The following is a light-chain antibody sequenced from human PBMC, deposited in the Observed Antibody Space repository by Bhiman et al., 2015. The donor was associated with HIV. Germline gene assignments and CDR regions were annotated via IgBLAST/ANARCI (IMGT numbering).Light chain of an antibody. CDR1: SSDVSAYNY. CDR2: DVT. V-gene: IGLV2-14*03. J-gene: IGLJ2*01. Sequence: QSALTQPASVSGSPGQSITVSCTGTSSDVSAYNYVSWYQHPPGKAPKLIIYDVTRRPSGVSDRFSGSKSGNTASLTISGLQAEDEADYYCSSFTTSSTLVFGGGTKVTVL. CDR3: SSFTTSSTLV.